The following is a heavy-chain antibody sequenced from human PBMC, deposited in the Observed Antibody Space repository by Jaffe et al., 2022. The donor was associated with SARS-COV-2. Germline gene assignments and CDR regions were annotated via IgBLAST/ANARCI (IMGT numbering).Heavy chain of an antibody. CDR3: AKDIDRAGDIVATENMGFDY. V-gene: IGHV3-9*01. CDR2: ISWNSGSI. J-gene: IGHJ4*02. D-gene: IGHD5-12*01. Sequence: EVQLVESGGGLVQPGRSLRLSCAASGFTFDDYAMHWVRQAPGKGLEWVSGISWNSGSIGYADSVKGRFTISRDNAKNSLYLQMNSLRAEDTALYYCAKDIDRAGDIVATENMGFDYWGQGTLVTVSS. CDR1: GFTFDDYA.